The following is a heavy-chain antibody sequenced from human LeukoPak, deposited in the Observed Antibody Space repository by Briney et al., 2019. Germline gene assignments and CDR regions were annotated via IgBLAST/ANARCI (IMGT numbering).Heavy chain of an antibody. CDR1: GGSISSYH. V-gene: IGHV4-59*01. J-gene: IGHJ4*02. D-gene: IGHD2-8*01. CDR2: IYYSGST. CDR3: ASLGGYCTNGVCFNDY. Sequence: SETLSLTCTVSGGSISSYHWSWIRQPPGKGLEWIGYIYYSGSTNYNPSLKSRVTISVDTSKNQFSLKLSSVTAADTAVYYCASLGGYCTNGVCFNDYWGQGTLVTVSS.